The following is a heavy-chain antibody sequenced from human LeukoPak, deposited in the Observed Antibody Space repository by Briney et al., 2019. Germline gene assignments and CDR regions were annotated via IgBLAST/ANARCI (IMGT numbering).Heavy chain of an antibody. D-gene: IGHD6-19*01. V-gene: IGHV3-21*01. Sequence: GGSLRLSCAASGFTFGSYSMNWVRQAPGEGLEWVSCISSSSSYIYYADSVKGRFTSYRDNAKISLYLQMNSLRAEDTAVYYCARDRPSSGWYGELDYWGQGTLVTVSS. CDR2: ISSSSSYI. CDR3: ARDRPSSGWYGELDY. J-gene: IGHJ4*02. CDR1: GFTFGSYS.